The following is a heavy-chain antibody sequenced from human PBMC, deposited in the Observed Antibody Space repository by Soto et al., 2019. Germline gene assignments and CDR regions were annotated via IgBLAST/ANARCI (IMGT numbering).Heavy chain of an antibody. J-gene: IGHJ4*02. CDR3: AKDLYGDEGYFDY. CDR2: ISYDGSHK. V-gene: IGHV3-30*18. CDR1: GFSFSNYG. Sequence: QVQLVESGGGVVQPGGSLRLSCAASGFSFSNYGMHWVRQAPGKGLEWVAVISYDGSHKYYADSVKGRFTISRDTSKNTLSLQMNSLRAEDTAVYYCAKDLYGDEGYFDYWGQGTLVTVSS. D-gene: IGHD4-17*01.